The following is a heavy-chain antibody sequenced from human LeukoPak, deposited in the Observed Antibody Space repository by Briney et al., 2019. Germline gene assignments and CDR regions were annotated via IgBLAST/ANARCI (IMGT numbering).Heavy chain of an antibody. J-gene: IGHJ6*03. CDR2: INPNSGGT. D-gene: IGHD2-8*01. CDR1: GYTFTGYY. Sequence: ASVKVSCKASGYTFTGYYMHWVRQAPGQGLEWMGWINPNSGGTNYAQKFQGRVTMTRDTSISTAYMELSRLRSDDTAVYYCARDPGLYCTTGVCSESNYYYYYMDVWGKGTTVTVYS. V-gene: IGHV1-2*02. CDR3: ARDPGLYCTTGVCSESNYYYYYMDV.